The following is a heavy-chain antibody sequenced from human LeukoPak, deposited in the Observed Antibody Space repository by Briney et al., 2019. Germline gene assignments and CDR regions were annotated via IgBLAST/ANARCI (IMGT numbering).Heavy chain of an antibody. D-gene: IGHD4-17*01. Sequence: PGGSLRLSCAASGFTFSDYYMSWIRQAPGKGLEWVSYISSSGSTIYYADSVKGRFTISRDNAKNSLYLQMNSLRAEDTALYHCARSHRLRRGYYFDYRGQGTLVTVSS. CDR2: ISSSGSTI. V-gene: IGHV3-11*01. J-gene: IGHJ4*02. CDR1: GFTFSDYY. CDR3: ARSHRLRRGYYFDY.